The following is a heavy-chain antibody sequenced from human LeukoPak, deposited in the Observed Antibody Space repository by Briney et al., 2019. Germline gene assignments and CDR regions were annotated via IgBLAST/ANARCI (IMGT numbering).Heavy chain of an antibody. CDR2: ISRRDDYT. CDR3: ANDYRSGSFHDF. D-gene: IGHD3-10*01. CDR1: GFALSSYA. J-gene: IGHJ4*02. Sequence: GGSLRLSCAASGFALSSYAMSWVRQPPGKGLEWVSVISRRDDYTYYADSVKGRFTISRDNSKNTLYLQMNTLRAEDTAVYYCANDYRSGSFHDFWGQGTLVTVSS. V-gene: IGHV3-23*01.